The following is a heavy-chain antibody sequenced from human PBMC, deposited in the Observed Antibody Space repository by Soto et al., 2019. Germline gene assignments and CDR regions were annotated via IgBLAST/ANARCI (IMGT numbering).Heavy chain of an antibody. CDR3: AKGDWFDP. Sequence: QVQLVESGGGVVQPGRSLRLSCAASGFTFSNYGMHWVRQAPGKGLEWVAVISYDGSNKYYADSVKGLFSIYSDNSKNTLYLQMNSLRAEDTAVYYCAKGDWFDPCGQGTLVTVSS. CDR1: GFTFSNYG. V-gene: IGHV3-30*18. CDR2: ISYDGSNK. J-gene: IGHJ5*02.